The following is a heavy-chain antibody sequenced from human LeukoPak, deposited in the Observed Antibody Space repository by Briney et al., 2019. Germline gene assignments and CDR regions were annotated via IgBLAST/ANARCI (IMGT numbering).Heavy chain of an antibody. D-gene: IGHD5-24*01. Sequence: PGGSLRLSCAASEFTFSFYWMTWVRQAPGKGLEWVANMNQDGIEKYYVDSVKGRFTISRDNAKNSLYLQMNSLRAEDTAVYYCARVVDAYNFLIFDYWGQGTLVTVSS. V-gene: IGHV3-7*05. CDR1: EFTFSFYW. CDR2: MNQDGIEK. CDR3: ARVVDAYNFLIFDY. J-gene: IGHJ4*02.